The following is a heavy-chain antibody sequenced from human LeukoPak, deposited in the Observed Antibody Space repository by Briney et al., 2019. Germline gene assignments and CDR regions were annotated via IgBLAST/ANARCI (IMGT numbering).Heavy chain of an antibody. J-gene: IGHJ4*02. CDR1: GFTFSSYG. D-gene: IGHD4-17*01. CDR2: IRYDGSNK. Sequence: GGSLRPSCAASGFTFSSYGMHWVRQAPGKGLEWVAFIRYDGSNKYYADSVKGRFTISRDNSKNTLYPQMNSLRAEDTAVYYCAKESTHYGGGYFDYWGQGALVTVSS. V-gene: IGHV3-30*02. CDR3: AKESTHYGGGYFDY.